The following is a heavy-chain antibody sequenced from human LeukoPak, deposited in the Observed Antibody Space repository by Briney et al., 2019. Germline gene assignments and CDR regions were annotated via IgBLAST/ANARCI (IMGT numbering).Heavy chain of an antibody. D-gene: IGHD1-26*01. CDR2: ISKNGGNT. CDR1: GFTLSSYA. CDR3: ARVGEGRYYQYYYMDV. J-gene: IGHJ6*03. V-gene: IGHV3-64*01. Sequence: PGGSLRLSCAASGFTLSSYAMHWVRQAPGKGLEYVSAISKNGGNTYYANSVKGRFSISRDNSKNTLYLQVGSLRTEDMAVHYCARVGEGRYYQYYYMDVWGKGTTVTVSS.